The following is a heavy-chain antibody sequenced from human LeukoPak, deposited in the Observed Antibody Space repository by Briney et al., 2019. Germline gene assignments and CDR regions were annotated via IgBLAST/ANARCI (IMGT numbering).Heavy chain of an antibody. CDR3: ARVIAARPARRTYYYMGV. V-gene: IGHV3-7*01. CDR1: GFTFSSYW. J-gene: IGHJ6*03. CDR2: IEQDGSEK. D-gene: IGHD6-6*01. Sequence: PGESLRLSCAASGFTFSSYWMGWVRQAPGKGLEWVANIEQDGSEKYYVDSVKGRFAISRDNAKDSLYLQMNSLRAEDTAVYHCARVIAARPARRTYYYMGVWGKGTTVTVSS.